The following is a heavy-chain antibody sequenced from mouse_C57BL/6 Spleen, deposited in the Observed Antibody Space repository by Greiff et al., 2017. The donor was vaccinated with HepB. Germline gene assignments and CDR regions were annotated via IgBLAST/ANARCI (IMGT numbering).Heavy chain of an antibody. D-gene: IGHD2-3*01. CDR3: ARGIYDGYPYWYFDV. CDR1: GYTFTSYW. J-gene: IGHJ1*03. V-gene: IGHV1-55*01. CDR2: IYPRSGNT. Sequence: QVQLKQSGAELVKPGASVKMSCKASGYTFTSYWITWVKQRPGQGLEWIGDIYPRSGNTYYNEKFKGKATLTADKSSSTAYMELRSLTSEDSAVYFCARGIYDGYPYWYFDVWGTGTTVTVSS.